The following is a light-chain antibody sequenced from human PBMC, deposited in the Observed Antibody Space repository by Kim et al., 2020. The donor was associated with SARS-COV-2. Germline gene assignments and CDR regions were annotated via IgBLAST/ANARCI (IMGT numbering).Light chain of an antibody. CDR1: HTLLYTSDNKNH. CDR3: PQYYSIPYP. CDR2: CAS. V-gene: IGKV4-1*01. J-gene: IGKJ2*01. Sequence: SASISCTSHHTLLYTSDNKNHLPWYQHKPAPPPLFLIYCASTRESVVPDRFSCSGSGTDFTLTLRSLQPKDVTVSYCPQYYSIPYPFGQGTKLEI.